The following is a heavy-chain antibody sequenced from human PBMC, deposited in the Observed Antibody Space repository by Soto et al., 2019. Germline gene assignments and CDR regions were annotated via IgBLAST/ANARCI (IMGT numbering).Heavy chain of an antibody. CDR1: GYSFTSYW. CDR2: IDPSDSYT. CDR3: ARRSRKVIPDYYYYYGMDV. J-gene: IGHJ6*02. D-gene: IGHD3-16*02. Sequence: GESLKISCKGSGYSFTSYWISWVRQMPGKGLEWMGRIDPSDSYTNYSPSFQGHVTISADKSISTAYLQWSSLKASDTAMYYCARRSRKVIPDYYYYYGMDVWGQGTTVTVSS. V-gene: IGHV5-10-1*01.